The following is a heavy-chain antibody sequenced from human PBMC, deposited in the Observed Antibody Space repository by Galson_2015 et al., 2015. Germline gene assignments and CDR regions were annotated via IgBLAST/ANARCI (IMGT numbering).Heavy chain of an antibody. D-gene: IGHD5-24*01. CDR1: GFTFSSYG. CDR3: AKAFVGREMATQSGHAFDI. CDR2: ISYDGSNK. V-gene: IGHV3-30*18. J-gene: IGHJ3*02. Sequence: SLRLSCAASGFTFSSYGMHWVRQAPGKGLEWVAVISYDGSNKYYADSVKGRFTISRDNSKNTLYPQMNSLRAEDTAVYYCAKAFVGREMATQSGHAFDIWGQGTMVTVSS.